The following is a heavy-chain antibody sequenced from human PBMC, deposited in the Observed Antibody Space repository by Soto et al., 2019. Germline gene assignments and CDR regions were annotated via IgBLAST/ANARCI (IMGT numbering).Heavy chain of an antibody. J-gene: IGHJ4*02. CDR3: ARDDETYYVFDY. V-gene: IGHV3-48*03. Sequence: EVQLVESGGGLVQPGGSLRLSFAASGFTFSRYEMNWVRQAPGKGLEWISYISDSGRTIYYADSVKGRFTISRDNAKKSLYLQMNSLRAEDTAFYYCARDDETYYVFDYWGQGTLVTVSS. D-gene: IGHD3-10*02. CDR2: ISDSGRTI. CDR1: GFTFSRYE.